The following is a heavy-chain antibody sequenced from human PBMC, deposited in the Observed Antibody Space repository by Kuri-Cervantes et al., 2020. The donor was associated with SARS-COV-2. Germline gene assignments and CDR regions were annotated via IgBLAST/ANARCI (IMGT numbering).Heavy chain of an antibody. V-gene: IGHV3-48*01. CDR2: ISSSRTTI. Sequence: GGSLRLSCAASGLTFSSYSMNWVRQAPGKGLEWVSYISSSRTTIYYADSVKGRFTISRDNSKNTLYLQMNSLRAEDTAVYYCAKAGRKLRYFDWLLTFDYWGQGTLVTVSS. D-gene: IGHD3-9*01. J-gene: IGHJ4*02. CDR3: AKAGRKLRYFDWLLTFDY. CDR1: GLTFSSYS.